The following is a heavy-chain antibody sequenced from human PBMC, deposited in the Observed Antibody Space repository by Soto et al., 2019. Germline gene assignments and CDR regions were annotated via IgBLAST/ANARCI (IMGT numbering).Heavy chain of an antibody. V-gene: IGHV3-74*03. J-gene: IGHJ4*02. CDR3: ARVFCSRGSCYLFDL. Sequence: GSLRLSCAASGFMFIGYWMHWVRQAPGKGLVWVSRIKGDGSGITYADSVKGRFAISRDNAKNTLYLQMNSLRVEHTAFYYFARVFCSRGSCYLFDLWAERTLVTFSS. D-gene: IGHD2-15*01. CDR2: IKGDGSGI. CDR1: GFMFIGYW.